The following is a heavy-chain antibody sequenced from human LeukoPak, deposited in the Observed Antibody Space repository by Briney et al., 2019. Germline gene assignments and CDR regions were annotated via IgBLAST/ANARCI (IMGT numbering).Heavy chain of an antibody. CDR3: ARDYTGYFP. D-gene: IGHD3-9*01. Sequence: GGSLRLSCEASGFTFSSCWMSWVRQVPGKGLEWVANIKTDGSEKYYVDSVKGRFTISRDNAKNSLYLQMNSLRAEDTAVYYCARDYTGYFPWGQGTLVIVSS. J-gene: IGHJ5*02. V-gene: IGHV3-7*03. CDR2: IKTDGSEK. CDR1: GFTFSSCW.